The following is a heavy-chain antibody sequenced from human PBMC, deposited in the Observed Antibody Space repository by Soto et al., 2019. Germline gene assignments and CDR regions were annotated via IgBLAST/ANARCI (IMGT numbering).Heavy chain of an antibody. V-gene: IGHV1-69*08. D-gene: IGHD2-15*01. Sequence: QVQLVQSGAEVKKPGSSVKVSCKASGGTLSSYTFSWVRQAPGQGLEWMGRIIPNLGITNYAQKFQGRITIIVDESTSTAYMELSSLRSEDTAVYYCARDKGYCSGASCPDFDYWGQGTLVTVSS. CDR3: ARDKGYCSGASCPDFDY. CDR2: IIPNLGIT. CDR1: GGTLSSYT. J-gene: IGHJ4*02.